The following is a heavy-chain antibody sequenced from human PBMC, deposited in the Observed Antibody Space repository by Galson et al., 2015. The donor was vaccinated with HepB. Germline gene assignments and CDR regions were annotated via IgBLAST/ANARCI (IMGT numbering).Heavy chain of an antibody. CDR3: ARGLVTGDYYYGMDV. V-gene: IGHV1-46*01. J-gene: IGHJ6*02. CDR2: INPSGGST. Sequence: SVKVSCKASGYTFTSYYMHWVRQAPGQGLEWMGIINPSGGSTSYAQKFQGRVTMTRDTSTSTVYMELSSLRSEDTAVYYCARGLVTGDYYYGMDVWGQGTTVTVSS. CDR1: GYTFTSYY. D-gene: IGHD3/OR15-3a*01.